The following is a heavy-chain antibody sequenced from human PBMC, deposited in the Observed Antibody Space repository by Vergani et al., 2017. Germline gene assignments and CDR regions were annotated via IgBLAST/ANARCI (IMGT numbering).Heavy chain of an antibody. CDR1: GGSISSGSYY. CDR3: ARVRCGSSGWYRVDY. J-gene: IGHJ4*02. CDR2: IYTSGST. Sequence: QVQLQESGPGLVKPSQTLSLTCTVSGGSISSGSYYWSWIRQPAGKGLEWIGRIYTSGSTNYNPSLKSRVTISVDTSKNQFSLKLSSVTAADTAVYYCARVRCGSSGWYRVDYWGQGTLVTVSS. D-gene: IGHD6-19*01. V-gene: IGHV4-61*02.